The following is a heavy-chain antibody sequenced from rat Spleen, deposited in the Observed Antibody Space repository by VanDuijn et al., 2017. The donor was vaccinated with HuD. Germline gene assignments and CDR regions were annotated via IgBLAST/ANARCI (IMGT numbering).Heavy chain of an antibody. CDR3: AKDGRAAIWGY. Sequence: EVQLVESGGGLVQPGRSLKLSCVASGFTFNKYWMTWIRQAPGKGLEWVASITNSGGNIYYPDSVKGRFTISRDNAKSTLYLQMNSLQTGDTATYYCAKDGRAAIWGYWGQGVMVTVSS. CDR2: ITNSGGNI. V-gene: IGHV5-31*01. J-gene: IGHJ2*01. CDR1: GFTFNKYW. D-gene: IGHD1-2*01.